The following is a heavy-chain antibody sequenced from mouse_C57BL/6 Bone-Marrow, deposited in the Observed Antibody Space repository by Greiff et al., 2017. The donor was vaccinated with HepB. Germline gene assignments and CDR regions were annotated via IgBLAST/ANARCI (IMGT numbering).Heavy chain of an antibody. CDR2: IYPRSGNT. CDR3: ARQEGYYGSERYFDV. V-gene: IGHV1-81*01. D-gene: IGHD1-1*01. CDR1: GYTFTSYG. J-gene: IGHJ1*03. Sequence: VQVVESGAELARPGASVKLSCKASGYTFTSYGISWVKQRTGQGLEWIGEIYPRSGNTYYNEKFKGKATLTADKSSSTAYMELRSLTSEDSAVYFCARQEGYYGSERYFDVWGTGTTVTVSS.